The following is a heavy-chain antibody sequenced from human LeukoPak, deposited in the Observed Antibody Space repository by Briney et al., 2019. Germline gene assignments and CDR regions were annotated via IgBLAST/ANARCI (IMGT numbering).Heavy chain of an antibody. CDR2: VSNSGTT. Sequence: PSETLSLTCTVSGGSITSNHWSWIRQPAGKGLEWIGRVSNSGTTNYNPSVNSRVTISVDTSNKQISLKLSSVTAADTAVYYCARSMGTTATAFDYWGPGILVTVSS. CDR1: GGSITSNH. CDR3: ARSMGTTATAFDY. J-gene: IGHJ4*02. V-gene: IGHV4-4*07. D-gene: IGHD2-21*02.